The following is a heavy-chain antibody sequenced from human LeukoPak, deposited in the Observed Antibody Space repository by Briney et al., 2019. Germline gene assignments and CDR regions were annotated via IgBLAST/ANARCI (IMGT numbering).Heavy chain of an antibody. J-gene: IGHJ4*02. CDR1: GGTFSSYA. V-gene: IGHV1-69*05. Sequence: SVKVSCKASGGTFSSYAISWVRQAPGQGLEWMGWIIPIFGTANYAQKFQGRVTITTDESTSTAYMELSRLRSEDTAVYYCASLDYYDTKNDYWGQGTLVTVSS. CDR3: ASLDYYDTKNDY. CDR2: IIPIFGTA. D-gene: IGHD3-22*01.